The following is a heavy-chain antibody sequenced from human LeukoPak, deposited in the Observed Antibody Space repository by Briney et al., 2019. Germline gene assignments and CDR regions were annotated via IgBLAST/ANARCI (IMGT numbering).Heavy chain of an antibody. CDR3: ARLRVGSSSYNWFDP. CDR1: GYSFTSYW. Sequence: GESLKISCKGSGYSFTSYWSGWVRQMPGKGLEWMGIIYPVDSDTRYSPSFQGQVTISADKSISPAYLQWSSLKASDTAMYYCARLRVGSSSYNWFDPCGQGTLVTVSS. J-gene: IGHJ5*02. V-gene: IGHV5-51*01. D-gene: IGHD6-13*01. CDR2: IYPVDSDT.